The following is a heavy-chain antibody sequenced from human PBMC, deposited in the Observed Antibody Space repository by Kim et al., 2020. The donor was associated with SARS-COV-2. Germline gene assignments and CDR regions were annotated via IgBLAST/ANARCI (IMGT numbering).Heavy chain of an antibody. V-gene: IGHV4-34*01. D-gene: IGHD2-2*01. CDR3: ARGGVVPAAIGGWFDP. Sequence: SLKSRVTISVDTSKIQFSLKLSSVTAADTAVYYCARGGVVPAAIGGWFDPWGQGTLVTVSS. J-gene: IGHJ5*02.